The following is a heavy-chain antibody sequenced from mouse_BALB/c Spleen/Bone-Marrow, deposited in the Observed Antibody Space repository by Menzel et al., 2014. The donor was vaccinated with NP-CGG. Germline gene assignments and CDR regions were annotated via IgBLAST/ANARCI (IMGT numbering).Heavy chain of an antibody. CDR3: ARNPPYGNYEDYYAMDY. J-gene: IGHJ4*01. D-gene: IGHD2-1*01. CDR1: GFSLSRYS. Sequence: VMLVESGPGLVAPSQSLSITCTVSGFSLSRYSVHWVRQPPGKGLERLGMIWGGGSTDYNSALKSRLSISKDNSKSQVFLKMNSLQTDDTAMYYCARNPPYGNYEDYYAMDYWGQGSSGTVAS. V-gene: IGHV2-6-4*01. CDR2: IWGGGST.